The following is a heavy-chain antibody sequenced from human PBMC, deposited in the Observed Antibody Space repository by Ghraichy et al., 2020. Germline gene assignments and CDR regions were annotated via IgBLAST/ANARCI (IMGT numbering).Heavy chain of an antibody. V-gene: IGHV4-4*07. CDR1: GGSISSYY. Sequence: SETLSLTCTVSGGSISSYYWSWIRQPAGKGLEWIGHIYTTGSTNYNPSLKSRVTMSVDTSKNQFSLKLSSVTAAATAVYYCARAERYYDSSGYSIWFDPWGQGTLVTVSS. CDR3: ARAERYYDSSGYSIWFDP. CDR2: IYTTGST. J-gene: IGHJ5*02. D-gene: IGHD3-22*01.